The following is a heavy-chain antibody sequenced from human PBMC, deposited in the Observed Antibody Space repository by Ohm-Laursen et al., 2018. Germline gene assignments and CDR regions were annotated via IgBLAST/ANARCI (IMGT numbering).Heavy chain of an antibody. CDR1: GGSISSYY. CDR2: IYYSGST. CDR3: TSTIFGVVIEGFDP. J-gene: IGHJ5*02. Sequence: GTLSLTCTVSGGSISSYYWSWIRQPPGKGLEWIGYIYYSGSTNYNPSLKSRVTISVDTSKNQFSLKLSSVTAADTAVYYCTSTIFGVVIEGFDPWGQGTLVTVSS. V-gene: IGHV4-59*01. D-gene: IGHD3-3*01.